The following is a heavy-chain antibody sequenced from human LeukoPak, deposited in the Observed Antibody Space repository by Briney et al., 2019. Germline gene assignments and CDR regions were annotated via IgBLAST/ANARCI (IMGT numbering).Heavy chain of an antibody. D-gene: IGHD6-13*01. CDR2: IYSGGST. CDR3: ARDGITYSSSWGGS. Sequence: GGSLRLSCAASGFTFSSYEMNWVRQAPGKGLEWVSVIYSGGSTYYADSVKGRFTISRDNSKNTLYLQMNSLRAEDTAVYYCARDGITYSSSWGGSWGQGTLVTVSS. V-gene: IGHV3-53*01. J-gene: IGHJ5*02. CDR1: GFTFSSYE.